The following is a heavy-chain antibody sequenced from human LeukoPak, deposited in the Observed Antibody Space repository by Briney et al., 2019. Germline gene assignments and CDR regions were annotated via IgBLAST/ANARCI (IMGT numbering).Heavy chain of an antibody. CDR1: GGSISSYY. CDR3: ARAEYYYDSSGYYQYDY. D-gene: IGHD3-22*01. Sequence: PSETLSPTCTVSGGSISSYYWSWIRQPAGKGLEWIGRIYTSGSTNYNPSLKSRVTMSVDTSKNQFSLKLSSVTAADTAVYYCARAEYYYDSSGYYQYDYWGQGTLVTVSS. V-gene: IGHV4-4*07. CDR2: IYTSGST. J-gene: IGHJ4*02.